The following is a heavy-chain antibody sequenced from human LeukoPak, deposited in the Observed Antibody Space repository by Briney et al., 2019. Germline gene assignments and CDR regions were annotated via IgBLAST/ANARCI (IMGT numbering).Heavy chain of an antibody. CDR2: ISYSGNT. D-gene: IGHD5-18*01. V-gene: IGHV4-31*03. Sequence: SETLSLTCTVSGGSISSGAHYWSWIRQHPGKGLEWIGYISYSGNTDYNPSLKSRVTLSVDTPKNQFSLKLSSVTAADTAVYYCARGVRGYSYGSFDYWGQGSLVTVSS. CDR1: GGSISSGAHY. J-gene: IGHJ4*02. CDR3: ARGVRGYSYGSFDY.